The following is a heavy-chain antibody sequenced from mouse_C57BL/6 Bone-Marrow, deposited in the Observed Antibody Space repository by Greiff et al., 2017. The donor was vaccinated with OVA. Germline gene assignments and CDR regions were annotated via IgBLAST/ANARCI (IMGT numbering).Heavy chain of an antibody. D-gene: IGHD3-2*02. J-gene: IGHJ2*01. Sequence: QVQLQQPGAELVKPGASVKLSCKASGYTFTSYWMQWVKQRPGQGLEWIGEIDPSDSYTNYNQKFKGKATLTVDTSSSTAYMQLSSLTSEDSAVYYCARDSSGYDFDYWGQGTTLTVSS. CDR3: ARDSSGYDFDY. CDR2: IDPSDSYT. V-gene: IGHV1-50*01. CDR1: GYTFTSYW.